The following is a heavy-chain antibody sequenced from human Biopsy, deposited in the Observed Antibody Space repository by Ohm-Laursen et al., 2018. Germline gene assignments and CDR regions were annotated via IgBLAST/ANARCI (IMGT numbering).Heavy chain of an antibody. CDR1: GYTFTDAA. J-gene: IGHJ4*02. V-gene: IGHV1-18*01. D-gene: IGHD3-16*01. CDR3: ARNRANDYVWGSYGDDN. CDR2: ISTKTGNT. Sequence: ASVKVSCNVSGYTFTDAAITWVRQVGGQGFGWLGWISTKTGNTNFAQKFQGRITLTTNASTATAYMELRGLISDDTAVYYCARNRANDYVWGSYGDDNWGQGTLVTVSS.